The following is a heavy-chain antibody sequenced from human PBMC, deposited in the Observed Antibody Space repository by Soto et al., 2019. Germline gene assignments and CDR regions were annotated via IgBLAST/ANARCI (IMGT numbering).Heavy chain of an antibody. J-gene: IGHJ5*02. V-gene: IGHV3-23*01. Sequence: GGSLRLSCAASGFTFSNYVMNWVRQAPGKGLDWVSAISASGGSTYYADSVKGRFTISRDNSKNTLYLQMNSLRAEDTAVYYCAKRIVAYCGGDCSSPWGQGTLVTAPQ. CDR1: GFTFSNYV. CDR2: ISASGGST. CDR3: AKRIVAYCGGDCSSP. D-gene: IGHD2-21*02.